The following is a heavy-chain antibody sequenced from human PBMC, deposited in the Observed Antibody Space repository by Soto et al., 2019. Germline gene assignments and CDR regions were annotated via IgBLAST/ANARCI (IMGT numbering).Heavy chain of an antibody. CDR3: AREHKVVNDFEF. V-gene: IGHV4-4*07. D-gene: IGHD6-6*01. CDR2: IYSSGAT. CDR1: GGSISSYY. Sequence: QVQLQESGPGLVKPSDTLSLSCTVSGGSISSYYWNWIRQPAGKGLEWIGRIYSSGATNYNPSLKSQVTMTTETSTNHFSLRLTSVTPADPAVYYCAREHKVVNDFEFWGQRILVTVSS. J-gene: IGHJ4*02.